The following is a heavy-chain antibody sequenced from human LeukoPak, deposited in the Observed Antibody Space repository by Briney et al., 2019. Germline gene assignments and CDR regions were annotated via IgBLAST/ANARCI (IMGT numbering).Heavy chain of an antibody. J-gene: IGHJ6*03. CDR3: ASSVVPATGGYYYYMDV. CDR2: IDGNGGRT. CDR1: GFTFDDYG. V-gene: IGHV3-20*04. D-gene: IGHD2-2*01. Sequence: GGSLRLXCAASGFTFDDYGMNWVRLAPGKGLESVSGIDGNGGRTGYADSVKGRFTISRDNAKNSLYLQMSSLRAEDTAVYYCASSVVPATGGYYYYMDVWGKGTTVTVSS.